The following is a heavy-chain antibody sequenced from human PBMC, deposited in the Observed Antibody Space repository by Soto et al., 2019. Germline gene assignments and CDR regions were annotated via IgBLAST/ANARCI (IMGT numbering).Heavy chain of an antibody. V-gene: IGHV3-64*01. Sequence: GGSLRLSCAASGFTFSSYAMHWVRQAPGKGLEYVSAISSNGGSTYYANSVKGRFTISRDNSKNTLYLQMGSLRAEDMAVYYCARDNSIAAAGGIYYYYYYMDVWGKGTTVTVSS. CDR1: GFTFSSYA. CDR3: ARDNSIAAAGGIYYYYYYMDV. CDR2: ISSNGGST. D-gene: IGHD6-13*01. J-gene: IGHJ6*03.